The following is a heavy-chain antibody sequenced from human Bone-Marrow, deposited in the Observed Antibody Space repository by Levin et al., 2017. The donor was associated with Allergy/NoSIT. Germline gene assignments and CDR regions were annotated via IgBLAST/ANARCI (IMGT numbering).Heavy chain of an antibody. Sequence: GESLKISCKASGYTFTSYDINWVRQATGQGLEWMGWMNPNSGNTGYAQKFQGRVTMTRNTSISTAYMELSSLRSEDTAVYYCARGYDSSGYYLFGRWFDPWGQGTLVTVSS. CDR1: GYTFTSYD. V-gene: IGHV1-8*01. CDR2: MNPNSGNT. D-gene: IGHD3-22*01. CDR3: ARGYDSSGYYLFGRWFDP. J-gene: IGHJ5*02.